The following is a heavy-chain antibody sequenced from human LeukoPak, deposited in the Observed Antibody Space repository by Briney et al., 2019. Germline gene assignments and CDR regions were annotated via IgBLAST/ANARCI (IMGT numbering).Heavy chain of an antibody. CDR3: ARGAGYNYPYYFDY. CDR1: GFAVSSNY. V-gene: IGHV3-53*01. Sequence: GGSLRLSCAASGFAVSSNYMNWVRQAPGKGLEWVSVIYGGGNIYYADSVKGRFTISRDNSKNTLYLQMNSLRAEDTAVYYCARGAGYNYPYYFDYWGQGTLVTVSS. CDR2: IYGGGNI. D-gene: IGHD5-24*01. J-gene: IGHJ4*02.